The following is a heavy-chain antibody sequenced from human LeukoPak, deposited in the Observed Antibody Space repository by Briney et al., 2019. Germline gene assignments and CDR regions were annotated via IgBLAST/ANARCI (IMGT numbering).Heavy chain of an antibody. V-gene: IGHV3-23*01. CDR2: ISASGGTS. CDR1: GFTYSSHA. J-gene: IGHJ4*02. CDR3: AKQWLVSSEVDY. D-gene: IGHD6-19*01. Sequence: GGSLRLSCAASGFTYSSHAMSWVRQTPGKGLQWVSSISASGGTSKYVDSVRGRFTISRDNSKNTLYLQLTSLQVEDAAVYYCAKQWLVSSEVDYWGQGTLVTVSS.